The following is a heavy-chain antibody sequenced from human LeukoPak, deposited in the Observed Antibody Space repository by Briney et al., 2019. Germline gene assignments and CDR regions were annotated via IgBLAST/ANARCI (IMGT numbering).Heavy chain of an antibody. CDR2: ISSSGSSI. CDR3: ARGGTAAGYYFGMDV. CDR1: GFTFSSYE. V-gene: IGHV3-48*03. Sequence: GGSLRLSCAASGFTFSSYEMNWVRQAPGKGLGWVSYISSSGSSIYYADSVKGRFTISRDNAKNSLYLQMNSLRAEDTAVYYCARGGTAAGYYFGMDVWGQGTTVTVSS. J-gene: IGHJ6*02. D-gene: IGHD6-13*01.